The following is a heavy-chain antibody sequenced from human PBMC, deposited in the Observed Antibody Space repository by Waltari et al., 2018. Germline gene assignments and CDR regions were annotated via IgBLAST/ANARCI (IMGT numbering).Heavy chain of an antibody. CDR2: IWYDGGNK. D-gene: IGHD3-10*01. J-gene: IGHJ6*02. CDR1: GFTFSSYG. CDR3: ARDPPTWGSGSYSLGYYYGMDV. V-gene: IGHV3-33*01. Sequence: QVQLVESGGGVVQPGRSLRLSCAASGFTFSSYGMHWVRQAPGTGLEWGAVIWYDGGNKYYADSVKGRFTISRDNSKNTLYLQMNSLRAEDTAVYYCARDPPTWGSGSYSLGYYYGMDVWGQGTTVTVSS.